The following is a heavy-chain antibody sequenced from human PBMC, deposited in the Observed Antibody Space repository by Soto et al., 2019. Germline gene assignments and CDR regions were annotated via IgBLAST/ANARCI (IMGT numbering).Heavy chain of an antibody. Sequence: QVQLQESGPGLVKPSQTLSLTCTVSGDSISSGGYFWSWIRQHTEKGLEWIGYIYDSGSTNYNPSLKSRATISVDTSKNQCSLNLSSVTAADTAVYYCAREVDYWGQGTLVTVSS. CDR2: IYDSGST. V-gene: IGHV4-31*03. CDR1: GDSISSGGYF. J-gene: IGHJ4*02. CDR3: AREVDY.